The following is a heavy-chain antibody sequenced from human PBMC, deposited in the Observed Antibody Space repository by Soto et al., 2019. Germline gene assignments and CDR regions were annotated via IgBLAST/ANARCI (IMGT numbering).Heavy chain of an antibody. CDR1: GLTFSDSA. CDR2: IRSKTNNYAT. Sequence: EVQLVESGGGLVQPGGSLKLSCAASGLTFSDSAIHWVRQASGKGLEWVGRIRSKTNNYATTYAASVKGRFTISRDDSKNPAYLQMNSLKTEDTAVYYCTRPDNELRFYSYSGVDVWGQGTTVTVAS. J-gene: IGHJ6*02. V-gene: IGHV3-73*02. CDR3: TRPDNELRFYSYSGVDV. D-gene: IGHD2-15*01.